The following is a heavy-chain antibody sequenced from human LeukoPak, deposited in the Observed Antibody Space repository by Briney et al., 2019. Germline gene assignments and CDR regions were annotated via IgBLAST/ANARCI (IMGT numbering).Heavy chain of an antibody. CDR1: GFTFSGSA. D-gene: IGHD3-10*01. CDR2: IRSKANSYAT. V-gene: IGHV3-73*01. CDR3: TRSAELLWFGEYLSN. Sequence: PGGSLRLSCAASGFTFSGSAMHWVRQASGKGLEWVGRIRSKANSYATACAASVKGRFTISRDDSKNTAYLQMNSLKTEDTAVYYCTRSAELLWFGEYLSNWGQGTLVTVSS. J-gene: IGHJ4*02.